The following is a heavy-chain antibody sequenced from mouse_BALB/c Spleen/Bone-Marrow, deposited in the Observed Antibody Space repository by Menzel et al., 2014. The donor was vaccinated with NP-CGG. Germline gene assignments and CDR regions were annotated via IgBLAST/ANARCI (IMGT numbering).Heavy chain of an antibody. Sequence: VQLQQSGPELVKPGASVKMSCKASGYTFTSYVMHWVKQKPGQGLEWIGNINPYNDGTKYNEKFKGKATLTSDKFSSTAYREPGSLPSGDLGVYSGEGPLYVSDCYFDVGGAGTTATVSS. J-gene: IGHJ1*01. CDR2: INPYNDGT. CDR1: GYTFTSYV. CDR3: EGPLYVSDCYFDV. D-gene: IGHD2-3*01. V-gene: IGHV1-14*01.